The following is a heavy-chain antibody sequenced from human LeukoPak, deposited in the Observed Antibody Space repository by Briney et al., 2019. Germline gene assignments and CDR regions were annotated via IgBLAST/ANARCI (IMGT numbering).Heavy chain of an antibody. D-gene: IGHD5-18*01. J-gene: IGHJ5*02. CDR1: GYTFTDYY. CDR2: INPNSGAT. CDR3: ARGGREYTYGYTWFDP. Sequence: ASVKVSCKASGYTFTDYYIHWLRQAPGQGLEWMGWINPNSGATNYAQNFQGRLTMTRDTSITTAYMEVSRLRSDDTAVYYCARGGREYTYGYTWFDPWGQGTLVTVSS. V-gene: IGHV1-2*02.